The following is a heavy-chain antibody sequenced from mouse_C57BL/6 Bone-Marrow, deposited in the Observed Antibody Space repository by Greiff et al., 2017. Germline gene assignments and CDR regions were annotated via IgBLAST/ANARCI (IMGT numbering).Heavy chain of an antibody. D-gene: IGHD4-1*01. Sequence: EVQGVESGGGLVQPGGSLKLSCAASGFTFSDYYMYWVRQTPEKRLEWVAYISNGGGSTYYPDTVKGRFTISRDNAKNTLYLQMSRLKSEDTAMYYCARHDWDWCAYWGQGTLVTVSA. CDR2: ISNGGGST. V-gene: IGHV5-12*01. CDR3: ARHDWDWCAY. J-gene: IGHJ3*01. CDR1: GFTFSDYY.